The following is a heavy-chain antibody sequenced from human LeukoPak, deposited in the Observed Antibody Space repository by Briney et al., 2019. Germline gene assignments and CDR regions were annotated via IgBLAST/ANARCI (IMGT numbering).Heavy chain of an antibody. D-gene: IGHD2-2*01. J-gene: IGHJ6*02. Sequence: PGGSLRLSCAASGFTFSSYAMSWVRQAPGKGLEWVSTLSNTGVSTYYTDSVKGRFTISRDNSKNTLYLQMNSLRVGDTAVYYCAKVRDCSSTSCYRNYGMDVWGQGTTVTVSS. CDR3: AKVRDCSSTSCYRNYGMDV. CDR2: LSNTGVST. CDR1: GFTFSSYA. V-gene: IGHV3-23*01.